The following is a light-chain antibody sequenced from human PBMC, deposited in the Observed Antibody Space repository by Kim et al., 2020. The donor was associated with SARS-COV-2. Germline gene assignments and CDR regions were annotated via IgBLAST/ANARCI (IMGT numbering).Light chain of an antibody. Sequence: VSPRDRPSLTGMASQSVSSNLAWSQRKPGQAPGPLIYGASTRTTAIQARFSGGGSGTEFTLTISSLQSEDFAVYYCKRYKNWQLTFGGRTKVE. CDR3: KRYKNWQLT. J-gene: IGKJ4*01. CDR1: QSVSSN. V-gene: IGKV3D-15*01. CDR2: GAS.